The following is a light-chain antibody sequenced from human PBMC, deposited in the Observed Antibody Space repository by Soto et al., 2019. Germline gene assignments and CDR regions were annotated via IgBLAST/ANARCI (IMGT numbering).Light chain of an antibody. CDR2: EVT. V-gene: IGLV2-14*01. Sequence: QSALTQPASVSGSPGQSITISCTGASSDVGAYYYVSWYQHYPGKAPKLMIYEVTNRPSGVSNRFSGSKSGNTASLTISGLQAKDEADYYCNSYTTSSTLWVFGTGTKVTVL. CDR1: SSDVGAYYY. J-gene: IGLJ1*01. CDR3: NSYTTSSTLWV.